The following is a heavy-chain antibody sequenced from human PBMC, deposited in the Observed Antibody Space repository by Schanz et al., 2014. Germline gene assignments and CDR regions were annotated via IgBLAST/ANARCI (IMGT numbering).Heavy chain of an antibody. Sequence: VQLVESGGGVVQPGRSLRLSCAGSGFGFNSYCMSWVRQAPGKGLEWVANIKQDGSEAYYVDSVKGRFTISRDNAKNSLDLQMSSLRAEDTAVYYCARGHSSSWYRISHAFDYWGQGTLVTVSS. D-gene: IGHD6-13*01. CDR1: GFGFNSYC. V-gene: IGHV3-7*01. J-gene: IGHJ4*02. CDR3: ARGHSSSWYRISHAFDY. CDR2: IKQDGSEA.